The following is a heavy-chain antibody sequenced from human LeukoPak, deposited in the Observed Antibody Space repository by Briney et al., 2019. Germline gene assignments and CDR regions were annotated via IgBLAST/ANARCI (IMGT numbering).Heavy chain of an antibody. CDR1: GYTFTGYY. CDR2: INPNSGGT. D-gene: IGHD5-12*01. J-gene: IGHJ4*02. CDR3: ARDRVRYSGPIDY. V-gene: IGHV1-2*06. Sequence: ASVKVSCKASGYTFTGYYMHWVRQAPGQGLEWMGRINPNSGGTNYAQKFQGRATMTRDTSISTAYMELSRLRSDDTAVYYCARDRVRYSGPIDYWGQGTLVTVSS.